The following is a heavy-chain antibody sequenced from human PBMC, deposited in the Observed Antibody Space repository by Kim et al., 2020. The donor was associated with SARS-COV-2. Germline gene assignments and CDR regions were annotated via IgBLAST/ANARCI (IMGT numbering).Heavy chain of an antibody. D-gene: IGHD1-1*01. CDR2: IHYLGVT. CDR1: GGSMQSLY. V-gene: IGHV4-59*11. CDR3: ARGRSFTRRAFDI. J-gene: IGHJ3*02. Sequence: SETLSLTCSASGGSMQSLYWSWIRQPPGKGLEWIGYIHYLGVTDYNPALKSRLTISLDKSKNQYSLKLNSVTDADTGVYDCARGRSFTRRAFDIWGQGTMVSGPS.